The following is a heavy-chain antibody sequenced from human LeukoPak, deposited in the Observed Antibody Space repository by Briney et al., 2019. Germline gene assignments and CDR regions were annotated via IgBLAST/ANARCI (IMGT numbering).Heavy chain of an antibody. CDR2: IRSDSSMI. D-gene: IGHD2-21*02. CDR1: GLPFSGYS. J-gene: IGHJ4*02. Sequence: PGGSLRLSCLVSGLPFSGYSMNWLRQAPGKGLEWVSYIRSDSSMIHYAASVKGRFTISRDNARTSLYLQMNSLRFEDTGLYFCARDLGSGDHGLLVWGQGTLLTVSS. CDR3: ARDLGSGDHGLLV. V-gene: IGHV3-48*01.